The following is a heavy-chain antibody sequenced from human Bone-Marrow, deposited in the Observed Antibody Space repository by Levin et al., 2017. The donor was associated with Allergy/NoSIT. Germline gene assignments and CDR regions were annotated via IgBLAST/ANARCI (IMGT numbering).Heavy chain of an antibody. J-gene: IGHJ4*02. CDR3: ATDPRELDY. CDR1: GFTFSSSW. D-gene: IGHD5-24*01. V-gene: IGHV3-7*01. Sequence: GGSLRLSCAASGFTFSSSWMTWVRQSPGKGLQWVANIKPDGSETYYVDSVKGRFIISRDNAKNSLYLQRNSLRAEDTAVYYGATDPRELDYWGQGTLVTVSS. CDR2: IKPDGSET.